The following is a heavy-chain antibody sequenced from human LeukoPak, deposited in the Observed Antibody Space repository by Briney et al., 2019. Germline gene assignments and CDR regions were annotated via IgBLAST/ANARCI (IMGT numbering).Heavy chain of an antibody. J-gene: IGHJ2*01. CDR1: GYTFTSYG. CDR3: ARGLGVVTAQSEQPRPRYFDL. CDR2: ISGYNGNT. D-gene: IGHD2-21*02. Sequence: GASVKVSCKASGYTFTSYGISWVRQAPGQGLGWMGWISGYNGNTNYAQNLQGRVTMTTDTSTSTAYMELRSLRSDDTAVYYCARGLGVVTAQSEQPRPRYFDLWGRGTQVTVSS. V-gene: IGHV1-18*01.